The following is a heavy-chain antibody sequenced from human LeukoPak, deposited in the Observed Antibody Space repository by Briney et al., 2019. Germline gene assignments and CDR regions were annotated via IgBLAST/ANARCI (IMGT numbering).Heavy chain of an antibody. J-gene: IGHJ6*02. Sequence: GGSLRLSCAASGFTFISYEMNWVRQAPGKGLEWVSYISSSGSTIYYADSVKGRFTISRDNVKNSLYLQMNSLRAEDTAVYCCARDYSDYVDYYYGMDVWGQGTTVTVSS. CDR3: ARDYSDYVDYYYGMDV. CDR1: GFTFISYE. D-gene: IGHD4-11*01. V-gene: IGHV3-48*03. CDR2: ISSSGSTI.